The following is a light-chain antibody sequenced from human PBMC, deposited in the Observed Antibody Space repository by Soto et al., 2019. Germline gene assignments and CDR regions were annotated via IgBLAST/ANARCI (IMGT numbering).Light chain of an antibody. Sequence: QSALTQPRSVSGSPGQSVTISCTGTSSDVGHYNYVSWYQKHPGEAPKLMIYDVTERPSGVPDRFSGSKSGITASLTISGLQAEDEADYYCYSYAGSNTVVFGGGTKLTVL. V-gene: IGLV2-11*01. CDR1: SSDVGHYNY. CDR3: YSYAGSNTVV. J-gene: IGLJ2*01. CDR2: DVT.